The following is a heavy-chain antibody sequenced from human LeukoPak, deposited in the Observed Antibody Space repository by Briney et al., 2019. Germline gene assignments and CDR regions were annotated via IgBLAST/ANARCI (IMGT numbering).Heavy chain of an antibody. V-gene: IGHV1-69*05. CDR1: GYTFTGYY. D-gene: IGHD3-22*01. J-gene: IGHJ4*02. CDR2: IIPIFGTA. Sequence: ASVKVSCKASGYTFTGYYMHWVRQAPGQGLEWMGGIIPIFGTANYAQKFQGRVTITTDESTSTAYMELSSPRSEDTAVYYCARGTYYYDSSGSHGPFDYWGQGTLVTVSS. CDR3: ARGTYYYDSSGSHGPFDY.